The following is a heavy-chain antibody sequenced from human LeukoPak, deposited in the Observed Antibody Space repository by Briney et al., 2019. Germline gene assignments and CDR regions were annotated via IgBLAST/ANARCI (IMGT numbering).Heavy chain of an antibody. V-gene: IGHV3-74*01. J-gene: IGHJ4*02. Sequence: GGSLRLSCAAYGFTFSTYWMHWVRQAPGKGPGWVSRISGDGSSTAYGDSVKGRFTISRDNAKNTLYLQMNGLRVEDTAVYYCARALGDIRGQGTLVTVSS. CDR2: ISGDGSST. CDR3: ARALGDI. CDR1: GFTFSTYW.